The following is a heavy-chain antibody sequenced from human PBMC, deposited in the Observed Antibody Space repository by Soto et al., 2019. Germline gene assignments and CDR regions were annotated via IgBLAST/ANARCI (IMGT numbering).Heavy chain of an antibody. CDR3: ARSYLLTGDLGDYFDY. CDR2: TYYRSKWYN. Sequence: QVQLQQSGPGLVKPSQTLSLTCAISGDSVSSNSAAWNWIRQSPSRGLEWLGRTYYRSKWYNDYAVSVKSRITLNPDTSKNQFSLQLNSVTPEDTAVYYCARSYLLTGDLGDYFDYWGQGTLVTVSS. D-gene: IGHD7-27*01. CDR1: GDSVSSNSAA. V-gene: IGHV6-1*01. J-gene: IGHJ4*02.